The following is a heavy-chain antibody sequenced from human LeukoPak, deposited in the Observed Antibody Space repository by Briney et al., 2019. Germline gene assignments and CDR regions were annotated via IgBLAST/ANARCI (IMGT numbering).Heavy chain of an antibody. D-gene: IGHD6-13*01. CDR1: VDSISSYY. V-gene: IGHV4-59*01. J-gene: IGHJ4*02. CDR2: IYHSGST. Sequence: SETLSLTCTVSVDSISSYYWSWIRQPPGKGLEWIGYIYHSGSTNYNPSLESRVTISADTSKDQFSLKLASVTAADTAVYYCATGYSSTWYYFDYWGQGTLVTVSS. CDR3: ATGYSSTWYYFDY.